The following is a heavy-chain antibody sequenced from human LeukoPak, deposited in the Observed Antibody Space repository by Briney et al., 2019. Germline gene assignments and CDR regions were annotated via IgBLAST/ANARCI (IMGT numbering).Heavy chain of an antibody. CDR3: ASPHGSGTYYAFDI. Sequence: HGESLQISCKGSGYRFSGYWIGWVRQMPGKGPEWMGIIYPADSDTRYSPSFQGQVTISADKSISTAYLQWRSLKASDTAMYYCASPHGSGTYYAFDIWGQGTMVTVSS. V-gene: IGHV5-51*01. CDR2: IYPADSDT. D-gene: IGHD3-10*01. CDR1: GYRFSGYW. J-gene: IGHJ3*02.